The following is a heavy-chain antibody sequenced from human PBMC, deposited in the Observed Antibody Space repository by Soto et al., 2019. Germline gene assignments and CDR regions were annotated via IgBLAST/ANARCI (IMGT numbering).Heavy chain of an antibody. CDR2: ISGSGGST. D-gene: IGHD6-13*01. CDR1: GFTFSNYA. Sequence: EVQLLESGGGLVQPGGSLRLSCAASGFTFSNYAVTWVRQAPGKGLEWVSTISGSGGSTYYADSVKGRFTISRDNSKNTLYLQMNSLRDEDTAVYYGAKDQGSSWYEIDYWGQGTLVTVSS. CDR3: AKDQGSSWYEIDY. J-gene: IGHJ4*02. V-gene: IGHV3-23*01.